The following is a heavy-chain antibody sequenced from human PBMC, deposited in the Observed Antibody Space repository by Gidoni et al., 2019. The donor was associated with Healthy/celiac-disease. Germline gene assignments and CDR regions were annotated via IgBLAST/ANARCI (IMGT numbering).Heavy chain of an antibody. CDR1: GFPFRRHS. Sequence: EVQLVESGGGLVKPGGSLRLSWSAPGFPFRRHSMNWVRPAPGKGLEWVSSISSSSSYIYYADSVKGRFTISRDNAKNSLYLQMNSLRAEDTAVYYCARDRITIFGVAGGMDVWGQGTTVTVSS. J-gene: IGHJ6*02. V-gene: IGHV3-21*01. D-gene: IGHD3-3*01. CDR3: ARDRITIFGVAGGMDV. CDR2: ISSSSSYI.